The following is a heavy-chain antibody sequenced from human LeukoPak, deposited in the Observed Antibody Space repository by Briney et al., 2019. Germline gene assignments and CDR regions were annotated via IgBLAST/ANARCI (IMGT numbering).Heavy chain of an antibody. V-gene: IGHV1-24*01. J-gene: IGHJ3*02. CDR2: FDPEDGET. CDR1: GYTLSESS. Sequence: ASVKVSCKVSGYTLSESSMHWVRQTPGKGLEWMGGFDPEDGETIYAQKFKGRVTMTDDTSTNTAYMELSSLTSEDTAVYYCAADPFSDSSGPPAFDIWGQGTMVTVSS. CDR3: AADPFSDSSGPPAFDI. D-gene: IGHD3-22*01.